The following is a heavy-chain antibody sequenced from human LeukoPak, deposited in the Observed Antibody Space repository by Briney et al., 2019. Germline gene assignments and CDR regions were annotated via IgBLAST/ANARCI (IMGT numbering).Heavy chain of an antibody. J-gene: IGHJ4*02. Sequence: GRSLRLSCTASGFTFGDYAMSWVRQAPGKGLEWMGGFDPEDGETIYAQKFQGRVTMTEDTSTDTAYMELSSLRSEDTAVYYCATVRRFGEEGGYFDYWGQGTLVTVSS. CDR2: FDPEDGET. CDR1: GFTFGDYA. D-gene: IGHD3-10*01. CDR3: ATVRRFGEEGGYFDY. V-gene: IGHV1-24*01.